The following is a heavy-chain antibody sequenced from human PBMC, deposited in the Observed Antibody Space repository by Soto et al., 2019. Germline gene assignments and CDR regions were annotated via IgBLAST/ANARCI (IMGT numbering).Heavy chain of an antibody. J-gene: IGHJ6*02. Sequence: PGGSLRLSCAASGFTFSNYGMHWVRQAPGKGLEWVAIIWHDGNNKYYADSVRGRFIISRDNSENRLYLQMNSLRAEDTAVYYCASDLVGASDSYGLDVWGQGTPVPVS. CDR1: GFTFSNYG. CDR3: ASDLVGASDSYGLDV. D-gene: IGHD1-26*01. CDR2: IWHDGNNK. V-gene: IGHV3-33*01.